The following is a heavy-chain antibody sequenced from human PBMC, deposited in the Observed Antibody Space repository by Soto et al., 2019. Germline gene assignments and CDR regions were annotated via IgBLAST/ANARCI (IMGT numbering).Heavy chain of an antibody. D-gene: IGHD2-2*02. CDR3: ARDHRIRYCISTSCDSPSYYYGMDV. J-gene: IGHJ6*02. CDR1: GGSISSGAYY. V-gene: IGHV4-30-4*01. Sequence: NTSETLSLTCTVSGGSISSGAYYWSWIRQPPGKGLEGIGYIYYSGSTYYNPSLKSRVTISVDTSKNQFSLKLSSVTAADTAVYYCARDHRIRYCISTSCDSPSYYYGMDVWGQGTTVTSP. CDR2: IYYSGST.